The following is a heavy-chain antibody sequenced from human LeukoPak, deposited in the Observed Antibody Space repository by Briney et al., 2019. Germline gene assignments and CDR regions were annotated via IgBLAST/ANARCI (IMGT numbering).Heavy chain of an antibody. V-gene: IGHV3-53*01. J-gene: IGHJ4*02. CDR3: AKDEATSGGGLAS. CDR2: MYTGGTT. D-gene: IGHD3-16*01. CDR1: GFTVSGTH. Sequence: GGSLRLSYAASGFTVSGTHMSWVRQAPGKGLEWVSAMYTGGTTYYADSVKGRFTISRDNSRNTLFLHMSSLRADDTAVYYCAKDEATSGGGLASWGQGTLVTVSS.